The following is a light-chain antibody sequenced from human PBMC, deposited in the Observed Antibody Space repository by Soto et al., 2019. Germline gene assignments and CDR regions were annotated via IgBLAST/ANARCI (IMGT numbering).Light chain of an antibody. CDR3: AAWDDSLSGVV. J-gene: IGLJ2*01. CDR1: SSNIGNNY. Sequence: QSVLTQPTSASGTPGQRVTISCSGSSSNIGNNYVHWYQQLPGTAPKLLIYRNNQRPSGVPDRVSGSKSGTSASLAISGLRSEDEADYYCAAWDDSLSGVVFGGGTKLTVL. V-gene: IGLV1-47*01. CDR2: RNN.